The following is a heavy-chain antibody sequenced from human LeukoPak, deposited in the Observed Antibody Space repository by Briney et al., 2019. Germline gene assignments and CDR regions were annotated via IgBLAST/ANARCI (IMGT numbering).Heavy chain of an antibody. J-gene: IGHJ6*04. CDR1: GFTFSSYG. Sequence: PGGSLRLSCAAPGFTFSSYGMHWVRQAPGKGLEWVAVISYDGSNKYYADSVKGRFTISRDNSKNTLYLQMNSLRAEDTAVYYCAKDRAMDVWGKGTTVTVSS. CDR2: ISYDGSNK. V-gene: IGHV3-30*18. CDR3: AKDRAMDV.